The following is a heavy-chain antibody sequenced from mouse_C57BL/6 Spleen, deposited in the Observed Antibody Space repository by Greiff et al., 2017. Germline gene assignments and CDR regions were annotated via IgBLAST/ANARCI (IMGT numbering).Heavy chain of an antibody. CDR2: IYPGNSDT. CDR1: GYTFTSYW. V-gene: IGHV1-5*01. CDR3: TRGASNYDYFDY. D-gene: IGHD2-5*01. Sequence: VQLQQSGTVLARPGASVKMSCKTSGYTFTSYWMHWVKQRPGQGLEWIGAIYPGNSDTSYNQKFKGKAKLTAVTSASTAYMELSSLTTEDSAVYYCTRGASNYDYFDYWGQGTTLTVSS. J-gene: IGHJ2*01.